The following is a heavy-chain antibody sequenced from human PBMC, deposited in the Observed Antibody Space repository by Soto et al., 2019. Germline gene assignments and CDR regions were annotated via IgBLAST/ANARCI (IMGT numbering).Heavy chain of an antibody. V-gene: IGHV4-59*01. D-gene: IGHD6-13*01. J-gene: IGHJ6*02. CDR3: ARVVGYSLLDYYYGMDV. CDR2: IYYSGST. Sequence: SETLALTCTVSGGSISTYYWSWIRQPPGKGLEGIGYIYYSGSTNYNPSLKSRVTISVDTSKTQFSMNLTSVTAADTAVYYCARVVGYSLLDYYYGMDVWGQGTTVTVSS. CDR1: GGSISTYY.